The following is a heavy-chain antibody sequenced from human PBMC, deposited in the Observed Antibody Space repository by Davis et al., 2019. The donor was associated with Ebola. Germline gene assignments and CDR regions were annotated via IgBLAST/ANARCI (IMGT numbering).Heavy chain of an antibody. CDR1: GGSFSGYY. CDR2: IFYSGST. J-gene: IGHJ5*02. V-gene: IGHV4-34*11. Sequence: SETLSLTCAVYGGSFSGYYWSWIRQPPGKGLEWIGYIFYSGSTSYNPSLKSRVTTSVGTSKNQFFLNLSSVTAADTAVYYCARRDSLGYCSSTSCHNWFDPWGQGTLVTVSS. D-gene: IGHD2-2*01. CDR3: ARRDSLGYCSSTSCHNWFDP.